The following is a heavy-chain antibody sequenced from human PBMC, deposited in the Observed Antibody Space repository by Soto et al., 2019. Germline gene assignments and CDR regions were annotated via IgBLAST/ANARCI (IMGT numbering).Heavy chain of an antibody. CDR2: IITINGNT. CDR3: ARGPYNLDV. J-gene: IGHJ6*04. D-gene: IGHD1-1*01. Sequence: QVELVQSGSELKKPGASVKVSCKPTGYNFISFGLSWVRQAPGQGLEWMGWIITINGNTKYAPKFQGRLTLTADTSTSTAFMELNNLQPDDTGVYYCARGPYNLDVWGRGTTVVVSP. CDR1: GYNFISFG. V-gene: IGHV1-18*01.